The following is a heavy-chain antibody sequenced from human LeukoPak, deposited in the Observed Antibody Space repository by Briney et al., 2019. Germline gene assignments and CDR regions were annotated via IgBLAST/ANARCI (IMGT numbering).Heavy chain of an antibody. Sequence: GGSLRLSCAASGISFTNAWMYWVRQAPGKGLEWVGRIKSKTDGGTTDYAEPVKGRFTISRDDSENMLYLQMSSLKTEDTAVYFCATVGFCNTTSCCYYYYGVDVWGQGATVTVSS. CDR3: ATVGFCNTTSCCYYYYGVDV. V-gene: IGHV3-15*01. J-gene: IGHJ6*02. CDR2: IKSKTDGGTT. CDR1: GISFTNAW. D-gene: IGHD2-2*01.